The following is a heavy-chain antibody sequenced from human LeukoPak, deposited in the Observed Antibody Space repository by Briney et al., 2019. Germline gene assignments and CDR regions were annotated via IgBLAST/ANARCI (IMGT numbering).Heavy chain of an antibody. D-gene: IGHD3-22*01. Sequence: SETLSLTCTVSGYSISSGYYWGWLRQPPGKGLGWIGSIYHSGSTYYNPSLKSRVTISVDTSKNQFSLKLSSVTAADTAVYYCAVTYYYDSSGPDYWGQGTLVTVSS. CDR3: AVTYYYDSSGPDY. J-gene: IGHJ4*02. CDR1: GYSISSGYY. V-gene: IGHV4-38-2*02. CDR2: IYHSGST.